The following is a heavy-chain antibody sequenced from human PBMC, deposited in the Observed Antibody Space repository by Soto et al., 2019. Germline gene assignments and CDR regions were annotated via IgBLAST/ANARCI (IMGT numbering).Heavy chain of an antibody. D-gene: IGHD5-18*01. V-gene: IGHV4-30-4*01. Sequence: SETLSLTCTVSGGSISSGDYYWSWIRQPPGKGLEWIGYIYYSGSTYYNPSLKSRVTISVDTSKNQFSLKLSSVTAADTAVYYCARALPDGLESWRLLDYWGQGTLVTVSS. CDR2: IYYSGST. CDR1: GGSISSGDYY. CDR3: ARALPDGLESWRLLDY. J-gene: IGHJ4*02.